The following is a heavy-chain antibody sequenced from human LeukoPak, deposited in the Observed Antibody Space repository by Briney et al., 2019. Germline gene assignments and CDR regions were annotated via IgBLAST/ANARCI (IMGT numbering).Heavy chain of an antibody. Sequence: GGSLRLSCAASGFTFSSYSMNWVRQAPGKGLEWVSSISSSSSYIYYADSVKGRFTISRDNAKNSLYLQMNSLRAEDTAVYYCATQDVYGDYFDYWGLGTLVTFSS. D-gene: IGHD4-17*01. CDR2: ISSSSSYI. V-gene: IGHV3-21*01. J-gene: IGHJ4*02. CDR3: ATQDVYGDYFDY. CDR1: GFTFSSYS.